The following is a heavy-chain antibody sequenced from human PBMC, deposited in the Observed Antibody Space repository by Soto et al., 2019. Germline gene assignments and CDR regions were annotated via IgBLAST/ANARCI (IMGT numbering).Heavy chain of an antibody. CDR1: GFTFGTYA. V-gene: IGHV3-23*01. J-gene: IGHJ4*02. Sequence: GGSLRLSCAASGFTFGTYAMNWVRQAPGKGLEWVSSTPGSGGSAYYADSVMGRFTISRDNSKNTVYLQLDSLRPEDSAIYYCAKGGSSGWFYFDFWGQGTQVTVS. CDR2: TPGSGGSA. D-gene: IGHD6-19*01. CDR3: AKGGSSGWFYFDF.